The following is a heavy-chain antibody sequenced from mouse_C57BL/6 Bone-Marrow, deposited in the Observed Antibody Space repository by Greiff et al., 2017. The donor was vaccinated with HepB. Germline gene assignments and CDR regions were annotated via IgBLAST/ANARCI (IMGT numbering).Heavy chain of an antibody. D-gene: IGHD3-2*02. V-gene: IGHV1-82*01. J-gene: IGHJ3*01. CDR3: AREDSSGTFAY. CDR1: GYAFSSSW. Sequence: QVQLKESGPELVKPGASVKISCKASGYAFSSSWMNWVKQRPGKGLEWIGRIYPGDGDTNYNGKFKGKATLTADKSSSTAYMQRSSLTSEDSAVYFCAREDSSGTFAYWGQGTLVTVSA. CDR2: IYPGDGDT.